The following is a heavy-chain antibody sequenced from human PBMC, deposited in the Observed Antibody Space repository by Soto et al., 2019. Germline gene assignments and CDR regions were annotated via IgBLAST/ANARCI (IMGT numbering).Heavy chain of an antibody. CDR2: IYYSGST. Sequence: SETLSLTCTVSGGSISSSSYYWGWIRQPPGKGLEWIGSIYYSGSTYYNPSLKSRVTISVDTSKNQFSLKLSSVTAADTAVYYCASSDFWSGYYDDYRDSFIQDENNWFDPWGQGTLVTVSS. D-gene: IGHD3-3*01. CDR3: ASSDFWSGYYDDYRDSFIQDENNWFDP. V-gene: IGHV4-39*01. CDR1: GGSISSSSYY. J-gene: IGHJ5*02.